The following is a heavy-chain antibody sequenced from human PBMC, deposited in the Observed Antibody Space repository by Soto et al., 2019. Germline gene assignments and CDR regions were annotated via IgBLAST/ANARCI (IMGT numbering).Heavy chain of an antibody. J-gene: IGHJ6*02. CDR2: IYYSGST. CDR1: GGSISSYY. D-gene: IGHD3-3*02. CDR3: ARAPLISIFFAYGMDV. V-gene: IGHV4-59*08. Sequence: SETLSLTCTVSGGSISSYYWSWIRQPPGKGLEWIGYIYYSGSTNYNPSLKSRVTISVDTSKNQFSLKLSSVTAADTAVYYCARAPLISIFFAYGMDVWGQGTTVTVSS.